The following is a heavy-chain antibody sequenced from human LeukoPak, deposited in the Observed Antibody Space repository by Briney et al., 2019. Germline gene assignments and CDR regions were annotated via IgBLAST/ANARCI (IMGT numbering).Heavy chain of an antibody. CDR3: ARDGVDAFDI. CDR1: GFTVSSNY. D-gene: IGHD2-15*01. Sequence: GGSLRLSCAASGFTVSSNYMSWVRQDPGKGLEWVSVLYSGGSTYYAESVKGRFTISRHNSKNALCLQMNSLRAEDTAVYYCARDGVDAFDIWGQGTMVTVSS. V-gene: IGHV3-53*04. CDR2: LYSGGST. J-gene: IGHJ3*02.